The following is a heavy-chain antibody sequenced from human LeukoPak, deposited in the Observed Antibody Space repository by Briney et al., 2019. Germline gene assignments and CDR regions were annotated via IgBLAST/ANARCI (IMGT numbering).Heavy chain of an antibody. CDR1: GFTFRSYG. V-gene: IGHV3-74*01. CDR3: VRDGDDFNFDY. D-gene: IGHD5-24*01. J-gene: IGHJ4*02. Sequence: GGSLRLSCAASGFTFRSYGMHWVRQAPGKGLVWVSRVKGDGGFTNYADSVYGRFTISRDNAKNTLYLHMHSLRAEDTAVYYCVRDGDDFNFDYWGQGSLVTVSS. CDR2: VKGDGGFT.